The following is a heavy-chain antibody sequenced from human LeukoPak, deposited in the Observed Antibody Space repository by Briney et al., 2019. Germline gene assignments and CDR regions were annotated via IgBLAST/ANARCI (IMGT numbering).Heavy chain of an antibody. D-gene: IGHD3-16*01. V-gene: IGHV3-30-3*01. CDR2: ISYAGNSQ. CDR3: ARPMTRWSYGMDV. J-gene: IGHJ6*02. CDR1: GFIFSDHG. Sequence: PGGSLRLSCAASGFIFSDHGIYWVRQAPGQGPEWVSAISYAGNSQFYADSVKGRFTISRDNSRNTVYLQMDRLRLEDTAVYYCARPMTRWSYGMDVWGQGTTVTVSS.